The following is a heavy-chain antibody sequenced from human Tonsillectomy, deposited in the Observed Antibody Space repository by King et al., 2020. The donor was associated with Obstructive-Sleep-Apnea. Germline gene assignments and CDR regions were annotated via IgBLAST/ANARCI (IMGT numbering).Heavy chain of an antibody. CDR2: IYYSGST. CDR3: ASLEAPGRSLFDY. D-gene: IGHD1-1*01. V-gene: IGHV4-39*07. Sequence: LQLQESGPGLVKPSETLSLTCTVSGGSISSSSYYWGWIRQPPGKGLEWIGSIYYSGSTYYNPSLKSRVTISVDTSKNQFSLKLSSVTAADTAVYYCASLEAPGRSLFDYWGQGTLVTVSS. CDR1: GGSISSSSYY. J-gene: IGHJ4*02.